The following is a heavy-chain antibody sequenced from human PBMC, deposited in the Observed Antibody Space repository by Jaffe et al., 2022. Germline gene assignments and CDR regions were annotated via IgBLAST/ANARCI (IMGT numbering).Heavy chain of an antibody. CDR1: GFTFTSSA. V-gene: IGHV1-58*01. CDR3: AADAWYSSGWYYFDY. D-gene: IGHD6-19*01. CDR2: IVVGSGNT. J-gene: IGHJ4*02. Sequence: QMQLVQSGPEVKKPGTSVKVSCKASGFTFTSSAVQWVRQARGQRLEWIGWIVVGSGNTNYAQKFQERVTITRDMSTSTAYMELSSLRSEDTAVYYCAADAWYSSGWYYFDYWGQGTLVTVSS.